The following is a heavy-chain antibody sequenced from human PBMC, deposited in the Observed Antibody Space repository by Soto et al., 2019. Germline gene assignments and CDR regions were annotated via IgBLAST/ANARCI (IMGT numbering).Heavy chain of an antibody. D-gene: IGHD2-21*01. V-gene: IGHV1-18*01. CDR3: AREGAYVGAGYNWFDP. Sequence: ASVKVSCKASGYTFTSYGISWVRQAPGQGLEWMGWISAYNGNTNYAQKLQGRVTMTTDTSTSTAYMELRSLRSDDTAVYYCAREGAYVGAGYNWFDPWGQATLVTVSS. CDR1: GYTFTSYG. CDR2: ISAYNGNT. J-gene: IGHJ5*02.